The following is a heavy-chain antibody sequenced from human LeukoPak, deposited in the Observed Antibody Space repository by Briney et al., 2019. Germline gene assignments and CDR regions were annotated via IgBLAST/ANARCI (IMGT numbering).Heavy chain of an antibody. D-gene: IGHD5-12*01. CDR1: GFTFSHYW. J-gene: IGHJ4*02. V-gene: IGHV3-74*01. CDR3: GRDLSGAPDY. CDR2: INPDGSVS. Sequence: GGSLRLSCGASGFTFSHYWMHWVRQAPGKGLKWVSRINPDGSVSTYADSVKGRFTISRDNAKNTLYLQMNSLRDEDTAVYYCGRDLSGAPDYWGQGTLVTVSS.